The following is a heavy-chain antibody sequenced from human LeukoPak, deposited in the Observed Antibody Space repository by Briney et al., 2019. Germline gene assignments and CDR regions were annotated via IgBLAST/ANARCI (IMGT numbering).Heavy chain of an antibody. CDR3: ATGCNPDIRNAFDI. D-gene: IGHD3-9*01. CDR2: FDPEDGET. CDR1: GYTLTELS. V-gene: IGHV1-24*01. J-gene: IGHJ3*02. Sequence: GASVKVSCKVSGYTLTELSMHWVRQAPGKGLEWMGGFDPEDGETIYAQKFQGRVTMTEDTSTDTAYMELSSLRSEDTAVYYCATGCNPDIRNAFDIWGQGTMVTVSS.